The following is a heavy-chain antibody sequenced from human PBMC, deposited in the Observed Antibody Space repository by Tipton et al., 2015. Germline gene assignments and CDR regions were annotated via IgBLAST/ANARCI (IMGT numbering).Heavy chain of an antibody. Sequence: SLRLSCAASGFTFSSYWMHWVRQAPGKGLVWVSRINSDGSSTSYADSVKGRFTISRDNAKNTLYLQMNSLRAEDTAVYYCARDIAADLWTFDYWGQRTLVTVSS. V-gene: IGHV3-74*01. CDR1: GFTFSSYW. J-gene: IGHJ4*02. D-gene: IGHD6-25*01. CDR2: INSDGSST. CDR3: ARDIAADLWTFDY.